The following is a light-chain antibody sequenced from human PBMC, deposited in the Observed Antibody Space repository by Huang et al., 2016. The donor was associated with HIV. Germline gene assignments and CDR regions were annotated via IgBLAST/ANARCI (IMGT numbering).Light chain of an antibody. J-gene: IGKJ4*01. Sequence: EIVLTQSPATLSLSPGESAALFCRASHSLGGNLAWYQQRPGQAPRLLIYDTSNRATGIPARLTGSGSGTDYTLTISSLEPEDLAVYYCQQRSDWPLTFGGGTKVDIK. CDR3: QQRSDWPLT. CDR1: HSLGGN. CDR2: DTS. V-gene: IGKV3-11*01.